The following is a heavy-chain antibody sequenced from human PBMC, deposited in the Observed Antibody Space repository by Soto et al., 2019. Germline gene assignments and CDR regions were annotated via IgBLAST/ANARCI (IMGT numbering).Heavy chain of an antibody. Sequence: QVQLVESGGGVVQPGRSLRLSCAASGFTFSSYGMHWVRQAPGKGLEWVAVIWYDGSNKYYADSVKGRFTISRDNSKNTLYLQMNSLRAEDTAVYYCARAMSDFWSGYYTGDFDYWGQGTLVTVSS. J-gene: IGHJ4*02. CDR1: GFTFSSYG. CDR3: ARAMSDFWSGYYTGDFDY. V-gene: IGHV3-33*01. D-gene: IGHD3-3*01. CDR2: IWYDGSNK.